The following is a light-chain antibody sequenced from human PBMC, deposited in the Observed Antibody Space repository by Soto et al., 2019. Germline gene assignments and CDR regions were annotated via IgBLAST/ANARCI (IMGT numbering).Light chain of an antibody. CDR2: DTN. CDR3: MLYYGGAQVGV. V-gene: IGLV7-43*01. CDR1: TGAVTINYY. Sequence: QAVVTQEPSLTVSPGGTVTLTCASSTGAVTINYYVNWFQQKPGQAPRALIYDTNNRHSWTPARFSGSLLGGKAALTLSGVQPEDEGDYYCMLYYGGAQVGVFGGGTKVTVL. J-gene: IGLJ3*02.